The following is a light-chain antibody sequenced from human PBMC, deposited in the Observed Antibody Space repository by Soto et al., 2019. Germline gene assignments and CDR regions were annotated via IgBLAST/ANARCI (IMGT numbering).Light chain of an antibody. Sequence: EIVLTQSPGPLSLSPGEGATLSCRASQSVSSSYLAWYQQKPGQAPRLLMYGASSRATGIPDRFSGSGSGTGFTLTISRLEPEDFAVYYCQQYGNSPRTFGQGTKVEIK. CDR3: QQYGNSPRT. V-gene: IGKV3-20*01. CDR1: QSVSSSY. CDR2: GAS. J-gene: IGKJ1*01.